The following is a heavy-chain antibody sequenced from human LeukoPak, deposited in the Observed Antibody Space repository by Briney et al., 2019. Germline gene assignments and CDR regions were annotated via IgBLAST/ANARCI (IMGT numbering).Heavy chain of an antibody. Sequence: SETLSLTCTVSGGSISSSTYYWGWIRQPPGKGLEWIGSIYYSGSTYYNPSLKSRVTISVDTSKNQFSLKLSSVTAADTAVYYCARVNDGDRYYYYYYMDVWGKGTTVTVSS. D-gene: IGHD4-17*01. CDR1: GGSISSSTYY. CDR2: IYYSGST. V-gene: IGHV4-39*07. J-gene: IGHJ6*03. CDR3: ARVNDGDRYYYYYYMDV.